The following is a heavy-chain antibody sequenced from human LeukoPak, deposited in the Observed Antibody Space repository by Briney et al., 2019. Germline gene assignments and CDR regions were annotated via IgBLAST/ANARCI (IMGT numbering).Heavy chain of an antibody. CDR3: ARDKGYCSSISCSALHGMDV. CDR2: ISAYNDKT. CDR1: GYSFIGYY. V-gene: IGHV1-18*04. D-gene: IGHD2-2*01. J-gene: IGHJ6*02. Sequence: ASVTVSFTASGYSFIGYYMHWVRQAPGQGRERMGWISAYNDKTNYAQKLQGRVNMTTETATSTVYMELRNLRSDDTAFYYCARDKGYCSSISCSALHGMDVWGQGTTVTVSS.